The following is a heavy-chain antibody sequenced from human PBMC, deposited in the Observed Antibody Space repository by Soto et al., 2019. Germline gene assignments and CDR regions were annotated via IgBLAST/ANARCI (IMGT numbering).Heavy chain of an antibody. V-gene: IGHV1-18*01. CDR1: GYTFTSYG. Sequence: VASVKVSCKASGYTFTSYGISWVRQAPGQGLEWMGWISAYNGNTNYAQKLQGRVTMTTDTSTSTAYMELRSLRSDDTAVYYCARVGSGYDGGALDAFDIWGQGTMVTVSS. D-gene: IGHD5-12*01. CDR3: ARVGSGYDGGALDAFDI. J-gene: IGHJ3*02. CDR2: ISAYNGNT.